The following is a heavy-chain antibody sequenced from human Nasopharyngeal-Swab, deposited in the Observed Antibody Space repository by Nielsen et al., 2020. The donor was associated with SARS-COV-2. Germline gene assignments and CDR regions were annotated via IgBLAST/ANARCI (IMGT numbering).Heavy chain of an antibody. J-gene: IGHJ5*02. V-gene: IGHV3-21*01. Sequence: GGSLRLSCAASGFTISSYSMNWVRQAPGKGLEWVSSISSSSSYIYYADSVKGRFTISRDNAKNSLYLQMNSLRAEDTAVYYCARLGVVIIRGDWFDPWGQGTLVTVSS. CDR1: GFTISSYS. CDR3: ARLGVVIIRGDWFDP. CDR2: ISSSSSYI. D-gene: IGHD3-3*01.